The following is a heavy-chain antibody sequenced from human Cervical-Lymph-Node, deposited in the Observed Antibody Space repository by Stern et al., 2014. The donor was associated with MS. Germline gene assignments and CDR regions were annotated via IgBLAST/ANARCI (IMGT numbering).Heavy chain of an antibody. CDR2: IWYDGSNP. CDR3: ARAYSSSHYYFDY. CDR1: GFSFSRYA. V-gene: IGHV3-33*01. D-gene: IGHD6-13*01. Sequence: VQLVESGGGVVQPGRALRLSCAASGFSFSRYAMHWVRQAPGKGLEWVALIWYDGSNPDSAYSVTGRFTISRDNFKNTLYLQMNSLRAEDTAVYYCARAYSSSHYYFDYWGQGTLVTVSS. J-gene: IGHJ4*02.